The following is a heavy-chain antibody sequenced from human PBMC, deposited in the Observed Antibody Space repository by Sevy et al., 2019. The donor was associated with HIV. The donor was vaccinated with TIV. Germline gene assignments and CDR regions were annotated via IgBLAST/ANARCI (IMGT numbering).Heavy chain of an antibody. CDR2: ISSSSSYI. J-gene: IGHJ4*02. D-gene: IGHD5-18*01. V-gene: IGHV3-21*01. CDR3: ARSGGYSYGAYYFDY. CDR1: GFTFSSYS. Sequence: GGSLRLSCAASGFTFSSYSMNWVRQAPGKGLEWVSSISSSSSYIYYADSVKGRFTISRDNAKNSLYLQMNSLRAEDTAVYYCARSGGYSYGAYYFDYWGQGTLVTVSS.